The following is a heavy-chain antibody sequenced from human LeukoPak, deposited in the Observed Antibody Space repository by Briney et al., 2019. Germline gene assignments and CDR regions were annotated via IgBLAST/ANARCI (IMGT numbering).Heavy chain of an antibody. V-gene: IGHV1-18*01. CDR1: GYTFTSYG. CDR3: ARDILMYYDFWSGNQYFDY. J-gene: IGHJ4*02. CDR2: ISAYNGNT. Sequence: GASVKVSCKASGYTFTSYGISWVRHAPGQGLEWMGWISAYNGNTNYAQKFQGRVTMTTDTSTSTVYMELRSLRSDDTAVYYCARDILMYYDFWSGNQYFDYWGQGTLVTVSS. D-gene: IGHD3-3*01.